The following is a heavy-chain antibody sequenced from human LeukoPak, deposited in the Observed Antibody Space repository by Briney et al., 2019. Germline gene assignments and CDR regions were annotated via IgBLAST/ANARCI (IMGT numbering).Heavy chain of an antibody. Sequence: PSETLSLTCAVYGGSFSGYYWSWIRQPPRKGLEWTGEINHIGITNYNPSLKRRVTISVHTSKHQFSLKLSSVTAADTAVYYCAGGSEVAGPHYYYYYMDVWGKGTTVTVSS. D-gene: IGHD6-19*01. J-gene: IGHJ6*03. V-gene: IGHV4-34*01. CDR1: GGSFSGYY. CDR2: INHIGIT. CDR3: AGGSEVAGPHYYYYYMDV.